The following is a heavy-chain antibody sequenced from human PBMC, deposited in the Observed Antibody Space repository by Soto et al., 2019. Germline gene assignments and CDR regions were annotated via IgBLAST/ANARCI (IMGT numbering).Heavy chain of an antibody. CDR3: ARISGYCSGGSCYGDYYYYGMDV. CDR1: GGSFSGYY. D-gene: IGHD2-15*01. J-gene: IGHJ6*02. CDR2: INHSGST. Sequence: SSETLSLTCAVYGGSFSGYYWSWIRQPPGKGLEWIGEINHSGSTNYNPSLKSRVTISVDTSKNQFSLKLSSVTAADTAVYYCARISGYCSGGSCYGDYYYYGMDVWGQGTTVTVSS. V-gene: IGHV4-34*01.